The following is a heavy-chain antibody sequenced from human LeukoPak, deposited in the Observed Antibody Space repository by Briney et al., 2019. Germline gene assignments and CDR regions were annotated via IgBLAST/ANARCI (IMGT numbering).Heavy chain of an antibody. CDR1: GYTFTSYA. Sequence: GASVKVSCKASGYTFTSYAISWVRQAPGEGLEWMGWTSGHNGDTNYVQKLQGRVTMTTDTSTSTDYMELSSLRSEDTAIYYCARDNSVGDNAWWFDPWGQGTLVTVSS. D-gene: IGHD1-26*01. V-gene: IGHV1-18*01. CDR3: ARDNSVGDNAWWFDP. CDR2: TSGHNGDT. J-gene: IGHJ5*02.